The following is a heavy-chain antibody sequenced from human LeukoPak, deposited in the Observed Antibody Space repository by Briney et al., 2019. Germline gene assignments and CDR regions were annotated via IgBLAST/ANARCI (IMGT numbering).Heavy chain of an antibody. CDR3: ARHYRRTSHRPVDS. CDR2: VSYTGST. CDR1: GRSISSYF. D-gene: IGHD2-2*01. J-gene: IGHJ4*02. V-gene: IGHV4-59*08. Sequence: SETLSLTCTVSGRSISSYFWSWIRQPPGKGLEWVGYVSYTGSTNYNPSLKRRVTIAVDTSKKQFSVRLSSVTAADTAVYYCARHYRRTSHRPVDSWGQGTLVTVPS.